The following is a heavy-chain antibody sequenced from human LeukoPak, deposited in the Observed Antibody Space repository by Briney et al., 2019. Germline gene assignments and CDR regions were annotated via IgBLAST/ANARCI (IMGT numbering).Heavy chain of an antibody. V-gene: IGHV3-15*01. CDR2: IKSKTDGGTT. D-gene: IGHD1-26*01. Sequence: GGSLRLSCAASGFTFSNAWMSWVRQAPGKGLEWVGRIKSKTDGGTTDYAAPVKGRFTISRDDSKNTLYLQMNSLKTEDTAVYYCTTLGGGSYDVGSNWFDPWGQGTLVTVSS. CDR3: TTLGGGSYDVGSNWFDP. CDR1: GFTFSNAW. J-gene: IGHJ5*02.